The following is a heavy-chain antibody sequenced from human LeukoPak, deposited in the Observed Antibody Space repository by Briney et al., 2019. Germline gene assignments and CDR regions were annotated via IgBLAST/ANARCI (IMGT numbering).Heavy chain of an antibody. J-gene: IGHJ4*02. CDR2: INPNSGGT. CDR1: GHTFTGYY. CDR3: ARDPAPASTFDY. Sequence: ASVKVSCKASGHTFTGYYMHWVRQAPGQGLEWMGRINPNSGGTNYAQKFQGRVTMTRDTSISTAYMELSRLRSDDTAVCYCARDPAPASTFDYWGQGTLVTVSS. V-gene: IGHV1-2*06. D-gene: IGHD2-2*01.